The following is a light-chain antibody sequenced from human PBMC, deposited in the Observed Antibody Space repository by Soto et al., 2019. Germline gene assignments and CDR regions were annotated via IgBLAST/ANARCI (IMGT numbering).Light chain of an antibody. V-gene: IGLV2-14*03. CDR2: GVA. J-gene: IGLJ1*01. Sequence: QSALAQPASVSGSPGQSITISCTGTSSDIGSYNYISWYQQFPDKGSKIIIYGVANRPSGVSNRFSGSKSGYTASLTISGLQAEDEADYYCCSYTTTSRYVFGTGTKVTVL. CDR1: SSDIGSYNY. CDR3: CSYTTTSRYV.